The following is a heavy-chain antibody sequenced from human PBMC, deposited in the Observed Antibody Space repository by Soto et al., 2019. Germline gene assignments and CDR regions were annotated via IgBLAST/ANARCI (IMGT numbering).Heavy chain of an antibody. D-gene: IGHD3-10*01. CDR1: GFTFSNAW. Sequence: PGGSLRLSCAASGFTFSNAWMSWVRQAPGKGLEWVSAISGRGGSTYYADSVKGRFTISRDNSKNTLYLQMNSLRAEDTAVYYCAKGLWFGELSVDYWGQGTLVTVSS. CDR3: AKGLWFGELSVDY. CDR2: ISGRGGST. J-gene: IGHJ4*02. V-gene: IGHV3-23*01.